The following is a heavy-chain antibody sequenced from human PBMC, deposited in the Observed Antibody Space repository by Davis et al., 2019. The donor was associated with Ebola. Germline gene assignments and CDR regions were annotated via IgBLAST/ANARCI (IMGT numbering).Heavy chain of an antibody. Sequence: PGGSLRLSCAASGFTYSSYAMNWVRHAPGKGLEWVSSVTGSGLTTYYADSVKGRFTISRDNSKNTLYLQMNSLRAEDTAVYYCAKGRRAPVLIEPDYWGQGTQVIVTS. J-gene: IGHJ4*02. CDR2: VTGSGLTT. CDR1: GFTYSSYA. CDR3: AKGRRAPVLIEPDY. D-gene: IGHD1-14*01. V-gene: IGHV3-23*01.